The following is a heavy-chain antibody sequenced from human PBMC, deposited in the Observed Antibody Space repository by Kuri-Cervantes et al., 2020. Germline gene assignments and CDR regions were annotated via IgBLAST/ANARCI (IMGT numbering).Heavy chain of an antibody. CDR3: ARRRYYNFWSGHQEGVFDM. Sequence: SETLSLTCTVSGDSISSRSYYWAWIRQPPGKGLDWIGIIHHSGSTYYNPSLKSRVTMSVDTSKNQFSLKLNSVTAADTANYYCARRRYYNFWSGHQEGVFDMWSPGTKVTVSS. J-gene: IGHJ3*02. CDR2: IHHSGST. V-gene: IGHV4-39*07. CDR1: GDSISSRSYY. D-gene: IGHD3-3*01.